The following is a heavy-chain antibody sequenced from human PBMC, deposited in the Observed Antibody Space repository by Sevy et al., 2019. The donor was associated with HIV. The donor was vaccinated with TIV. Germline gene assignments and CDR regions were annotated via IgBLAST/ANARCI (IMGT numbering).Heavy chain of an antibody. CDR2: ISGDGSNT. CDR1: GLTFSTYG. D-gene: IGHD4-17*01. CDR3: TRDHMTTVTKFDY. Sequence: GGSLRLSCAASGLTFSTYGMHWVRQAPGKGLEWVALISGDGSNTYYAGSVTGRFTISRDNSKNTLYLQMNSLRPEDTAFYYCTRDHMTTVTKFDYWGQGTLVTVSS. J-gene: IGHJ4*02. V-gene: IGHV3-30*03.